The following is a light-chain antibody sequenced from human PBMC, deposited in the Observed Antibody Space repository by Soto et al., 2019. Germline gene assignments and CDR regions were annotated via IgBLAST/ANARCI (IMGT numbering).Light chain of an antibody. J-gene: IGLJ2*01. Sequence: QSALTQPASVSGSPGQSITISCTGISSDVGGYNYVSWYQQHPDKAPKLMIYDVSNRRSGVSNRFSGSKSGNTASLTISGLQAEDEAEYYCYSYSSSSTVLFGGGTKLTV. V-gene: IGLV2-14*01. CDR2: DVS. CDR1: SSDVGGYNY. CDR3: YSYSSSSTVL.